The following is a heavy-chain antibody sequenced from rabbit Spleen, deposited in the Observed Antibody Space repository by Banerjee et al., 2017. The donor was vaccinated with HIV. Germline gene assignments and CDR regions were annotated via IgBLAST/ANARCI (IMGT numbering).Heavy chain of an antibody. CDR3: ARDTGSSFSSYGMDL. CDR2: IAGSSSGFT. Sequence: QEQLVESGGGLVKPEGSLALTCKASGFSFSSSDYICWVRQAPGKGLEWISCIAGSSSGFTYSATRAKGRFTISKTSSTTVTLQMTSLTAADTATYFCARDTGSSFSSYGMDLWGPGTLVTVS. V-gene: IGHV1S45*01. D-gene: IGHD8-1*01. CDR1: GFSFSSSDY. J-gene: IGHJ6*01.